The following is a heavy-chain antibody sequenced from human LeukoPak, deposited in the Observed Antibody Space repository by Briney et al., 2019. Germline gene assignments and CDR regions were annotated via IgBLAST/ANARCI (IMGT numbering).Heavy chain of an antibody. J-gene: IGHJ3*01. CDR3: AGSGWSFDAFDF. V-gene: IGHV4-59*01. CDR1: GGSISSFY. Sequence: PSETLSLTCTVSGGSISSFYWSWIRQPPGKALEWIGYIYYSGSTNYNPSLKSRVTISVDTSKNQFSLKLSSVTAADTAVYFCAGSGWSFDAFDFWGQGTMVTVSS. D-gene: IGHD6-19*01. CDR2: IYYSGST.